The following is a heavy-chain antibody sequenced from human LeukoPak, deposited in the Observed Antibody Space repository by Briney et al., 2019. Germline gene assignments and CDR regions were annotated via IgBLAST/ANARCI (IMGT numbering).Heavy chain of an antibody. V-gene: IGHV3-48*03. J-gene: IGHJ3*02. CDR3: ARWYYYDSSGYPDAFDI. Sequence: PGGSLRLSCAAPGFTFSSYEMNWVRQAPGKGLEWVSYISSSGSTIYYADSVKGRFTISRDNAKNSLYLQMNSLRAEDTAVYYCARWYYYDSSGYPDAFDIWGQGTMVTVSS. D-gene: IGHD3-22*01. CDR1: GFTFSSYE. CDR2: ISSSGSTI.